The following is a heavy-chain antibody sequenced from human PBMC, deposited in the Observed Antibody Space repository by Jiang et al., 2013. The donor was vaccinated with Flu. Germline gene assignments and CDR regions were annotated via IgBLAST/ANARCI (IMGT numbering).Heavy chain of an antibody. Sequence: SGAEVKKPGSSVKVSCKASGGTFSSYAISWVRQAPGQGLEWMGRIIPILGIANYAQKFQGRVTITADKSTSTAYMELSSLRSEDTAVYYCARVPSIAAYYFDYWGQGTLVTVSS. V-gene: IGHV1-69*04. J-gene: IGHJ4*02. CDR3: ARVPSIAAYYFDY. CDR1: GGTFSSYA. D-gene: IGHD6-25*01. CDR2: IIPILGIA.